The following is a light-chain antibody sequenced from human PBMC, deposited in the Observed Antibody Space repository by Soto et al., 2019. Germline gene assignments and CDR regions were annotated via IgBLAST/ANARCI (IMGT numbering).Light chain of an antibody. CDR1: SSDVGSYNR. Sequence: QSVLTQPPSVSGSPGQSVTISCTGTSSDVGSYNRVSWYQQPPGTAPKLMIYEVTYRPSGVPDRFSGSKSGNTASLTISGLQPEDEADYYCSSFTSSSTWVFGGGTKLTVL. CDR3: SSFTSSSTWV. CDR2: EVT. V-gene: IGLV2-18*02. J-gene: IGLJ3*02.